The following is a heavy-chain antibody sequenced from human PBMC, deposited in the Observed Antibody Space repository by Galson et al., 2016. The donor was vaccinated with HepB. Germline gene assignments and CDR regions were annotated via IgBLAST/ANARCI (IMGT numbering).Heavy chain of an antibody. Sequence: SVKVSCKASGYTFSIYAMHWVRQAPRQRLEWMGWIHAGHGNTKYSQNFQGRVTITRDTSASTAYMELSSLRSEDTAVYYCARVTVYCTNGVRPDYWGQGTLVTVSS. CDR2: IHAGHGNT. CDR1: GYTFSIYA. D-gene: IGHD2-8*01. V-gene: IGHV1-3*01. J-gene: IGHJ4*02. CDR3: ARVTVYCTNGVRPDY.